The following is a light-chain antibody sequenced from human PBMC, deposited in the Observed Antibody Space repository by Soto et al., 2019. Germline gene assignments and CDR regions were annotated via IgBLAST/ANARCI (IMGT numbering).Light chain of an antibody. V-gene: IGLV1-40*01. CDR3: QSYDSTLSARYV. J-gene: IGLJ1*01. Sequence: QSVLTQPPSVSGAPGQRVTISCTGSGSNIGAGYDVHWYQQRPGTAPKLLIFANNNRPSGVPDRFSGSKSGTSASLAITGLQAEDEGDYYCQSYDSTLSARYVFGTGTKVTVL. CDR2: ANN. CDR1: GSNIGAGYD.